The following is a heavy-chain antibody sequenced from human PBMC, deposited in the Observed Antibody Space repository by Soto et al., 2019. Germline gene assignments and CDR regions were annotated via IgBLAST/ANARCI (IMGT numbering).Heavy chain of an antibody. CDR1: GGSISSGGYS. J-gene: IGHJ5*02. D-gene: IGHD3-16*02. V-gene: IGHV4-30-2*01. CDR3: ARALGDYVGGSYRSNKYNRFDP. Sequence: PSETLSLTCAVSGGSISSGGYSWSWIRQPPGKGLEWIGYIYHSGSTYYNPSLKSRVTISVDRSKNQFSLKLSSVTAADTAVYYCARALGDYVGGSYRSNKYNRFDPWGQGTLCTVSS. CDR2: IYHSGST.